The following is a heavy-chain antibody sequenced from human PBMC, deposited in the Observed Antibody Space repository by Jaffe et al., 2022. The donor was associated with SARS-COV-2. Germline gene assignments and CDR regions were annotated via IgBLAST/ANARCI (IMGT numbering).Heavy chain of an antibody. J-gene: IGHJ4*02. V-gene: IGHV3-23*01. D-gene: IGHD1-26*01. CDR1: GFAFSNYA. CDR3: AKVPGTSGTVFDS. Sequence: EVQLLESGGGLVQPGGSLRLSCAASGFAFSNYAMSWVRQPPGEGLEWVSAISGSGGSTHYGDSVKGRFTISRDNSKNTLYLQMNSLRAEDTALYYCAKVPGTSGTVFDSWGQGTLVTVSS. CDR2: ISGSGGST.